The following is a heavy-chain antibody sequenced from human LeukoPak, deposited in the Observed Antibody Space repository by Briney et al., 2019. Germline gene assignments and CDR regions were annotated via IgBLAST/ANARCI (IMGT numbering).Heavy chain of an antibody. CDR3: AKDRPLVTRIFDY. D-gene: IGHD2-21*02. CDR2: ISYDGSNK. V-gene: IGHV3-30*04. J-gene: IGHJ4*02. Sequence: PGRSLRLSCAASGFTFSSNAMHWVRQAPGKGLEWVAIISYDGSNKYYADSVKGRFTISRDNSKSTLYLQMSSLRAEDTAVYYCAKDRPLVTRIFDYWGQGTLVTVSS. CDR1: GFTFSSNA.